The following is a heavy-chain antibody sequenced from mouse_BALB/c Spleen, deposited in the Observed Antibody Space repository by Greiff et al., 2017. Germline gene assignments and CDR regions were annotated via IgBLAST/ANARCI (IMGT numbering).Heavy chain of an antibody. CDR3: AKAPDSSGYDYAMDY. J-gene: IGHJ4*01. CDR1: GFSLTGYG. Sequence: VHLVESGPGLVAPSQSLSITCTVSGFSLTGYGVNWVRQPPGKGLEWLGMIWGDGSTDYNSALKSRLSISNDNSKSQVFLKMNSLQTDDTAGYYCAKAPDSSGYDYAMDYWGQGTSVTVSS. CDR2: IWGDGST. D-gene: IGHD3-2*01. V-gene: IGHV2-6-7*01.